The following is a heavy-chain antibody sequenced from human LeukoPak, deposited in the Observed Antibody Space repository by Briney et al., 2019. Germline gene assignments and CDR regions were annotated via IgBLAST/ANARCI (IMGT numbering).Heavy chain of an antibody. Sequence: GGSLRLSCAASGFTFSSYSINWVRQAPGKELEWVSFISSSSTIYYADSVKGRFTISRDNAKNSVYLQMNSLRDEDTAVYYCARSGSYRIDYWGQGTLVTVSS. D-gene: IGHD4-11*01. V-gene: IGHV3-48*02. J-gene: IGHJ4*02. CDR2: ISSSSTI. CDR3: ARSGSYRIDY. CDR1: GFTFSSYS.